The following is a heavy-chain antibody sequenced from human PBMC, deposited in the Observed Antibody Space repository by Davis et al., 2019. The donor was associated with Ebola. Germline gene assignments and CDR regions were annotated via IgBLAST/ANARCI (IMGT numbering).Heavy chain of an antibody. D-gene: IGHD2-2*01. CDR3: TTDGLTKYVYYNYAMDV. V-gene: IGHV3-15*01. Sequence: PGGSLRLSCAAYGFSFSNAWMSWVRQAPGKGLEWVGRIKSKSDGGTIDYAAPVKGRFTISRDDSKNMLYVQMNSLKTEDTAVYYCTTDGLTKYVYYNYAMDVWGQGTTVTVSS. CDR2: IKSKSDGGTI. J-gene: IGHJ6*02. CDR1: GFSFSNAW.